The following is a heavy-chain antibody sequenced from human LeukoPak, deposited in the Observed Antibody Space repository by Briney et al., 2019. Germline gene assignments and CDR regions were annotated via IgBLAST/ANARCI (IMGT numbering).Heavy chain of an antibody. Sequence: PGGSLRLSCAASGFTFSSYSMNWVRQAPGKGLEWVSYISSSSSTIYYADSVKGRFTISRDNAKNSLYLQMNSLRAEDTAVYYCASAEYSSGAGGFDYWGQGTLVTVSS. CDR2: ISSSSSTI. V-gene: IGHV3-48*04. CDR3: ASAEYSSGAGGFDY. CDR1: GFTFSSYS. J-gene: IGHJ4*02. D-gene: IGHD6-19*01.